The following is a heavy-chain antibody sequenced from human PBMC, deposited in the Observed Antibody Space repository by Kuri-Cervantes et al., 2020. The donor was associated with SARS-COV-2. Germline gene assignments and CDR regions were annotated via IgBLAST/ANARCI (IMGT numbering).Heavy chain of an antibody. J-gene: IGHJ5*01. Sequence: KVSCKGSGYSFTSYWIGWVRQMPGKGLECVGVIYPGDSDTTYSPSFQGQVTISVDKSISTAYLQWSSLKASDTAIYYCARHSITVFGALTAPFDSWGQGALVTVSS. CDR3: ARHSITVFGALTAPFDS. V-gene: IGHV5-51*01. CDR1: GYSFTSYW. D-gene: IGHD3-3*01. CDR2: IYPGDSDT.